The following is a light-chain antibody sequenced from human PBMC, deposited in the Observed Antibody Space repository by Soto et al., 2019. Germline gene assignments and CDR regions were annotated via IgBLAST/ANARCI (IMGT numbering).Light chain of an antibody. Sequence: QSALTQPPSASGSPRQSVTISCTGSSSDVGAYNYVSWYQQYPGKAPKLMIYEVSKRPSGVPDRFSGSKSGKTASLTVSGLQPEDEADYYCTSYAGSNIWVFGGGTKLTVL. V-gene: IGLV2-8*01. CDR1: SSDVGAYNY. CDR2: EVS. CDR3: TSYAGSNIWV. J-gene: IGLJ3*02.